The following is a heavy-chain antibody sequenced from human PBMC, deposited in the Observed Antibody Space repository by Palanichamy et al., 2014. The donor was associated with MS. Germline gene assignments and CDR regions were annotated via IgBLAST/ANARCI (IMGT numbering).Heavy chain of an antibody. J-gene: IGHJ5*02. CDR3: ARLSESYGSWFDP. Sequence: QLRLAGVGPRTGEAFGDPCPSPALSLVAPSAVVITTGAGIRQPPGKGLEWIGSIYYSGSTYYNPSLKSRVSISVDTSKNQFSLRLNSVAAADTAVFYCARLSESYGSWFDPWGQGTLVTVSS. V-gene: IGHV4-39*01. D-gene: IGHD1-26*01. CDR1: VAPSAVVITT. CDR2: IYYSGST.